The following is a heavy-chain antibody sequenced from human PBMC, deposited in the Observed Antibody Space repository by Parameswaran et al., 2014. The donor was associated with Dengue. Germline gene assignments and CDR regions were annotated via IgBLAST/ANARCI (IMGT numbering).Heavy chain of an antibody. V-gene: IGHV3-30-3*01. Sequence: WIRQPPGKGLEWVAVISYDGSNKYYADSVKGRFTISRDNSKNTLYLQMNSLRAEDTAVYYCARDRRGYSYGYFDYWGQGTLVTVSS. CDR3: ARDRRGYSYGYFDY. CDR2: ISYDGSNK. D-gene: IGHD5-18*01. J-gene: IGHJ4*02.